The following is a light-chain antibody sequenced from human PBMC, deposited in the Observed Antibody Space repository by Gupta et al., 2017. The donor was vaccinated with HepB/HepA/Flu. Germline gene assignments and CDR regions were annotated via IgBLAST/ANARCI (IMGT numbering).Light chain of an antibody. CDR3: QQSYTTPFT. J-gene: IGKJ3*01. CDR1: QSITTY. V-gene: IGKV1-39*01. CDR2: AAS. Sequence: DIQMTQSPSSLSASVGDRVTITYRASQSITTYLNWYQQKPGKAPNLLIFAASSLQSGVPSRFSGSGSGTDFTLTISKLQPEDFGTYYCQQSYTTPFTFGPGTKLDIK.